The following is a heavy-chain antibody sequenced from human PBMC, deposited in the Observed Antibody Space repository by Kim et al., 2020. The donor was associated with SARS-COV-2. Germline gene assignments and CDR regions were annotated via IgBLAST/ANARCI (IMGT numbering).Heavy chain of an antibody. Sequence: GGSLRLSCTASGFTFGDYAMSWFRQAPGKGLEWVGFIRSKAYGGTTEYAASVKGRFTISRDDSKSIAYLQMNSLKTEDTAVYYCTRDHVKGAALPLLLVGYFDYWGQGTLVTVSS. J-gene: IGHJ4*02. CDR3: TRDHVKGAALPLLLVGYFDY. V-gene: IGHV3-49*03. CDR1: GFTFGDYA. CDR2: IRSKAYGGTT. D-gene: IGHD1-26*01.